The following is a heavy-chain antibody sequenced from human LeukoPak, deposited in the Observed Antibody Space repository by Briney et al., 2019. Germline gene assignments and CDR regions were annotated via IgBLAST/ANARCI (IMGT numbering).Heavy chain of an antibody. Sequence: PSETLSLTCTVSGGSISSNSYYWDWIRQPPGKGLEWIGSIYYSGSTYYNPSLKSRVTISVDTSKNQFSLRLTSVTAADTAVYYCARQTGSGLFILPGGQGTLVTVSS. J-gene: IGHJ4*02. CDR2: IYYSGST. CDR3: ARQTGSGLFILP. D-gene: IGHD3/OR15-3a*01. CDR1: GGSISSNSYY. V-gene: IGHV4-39*01.